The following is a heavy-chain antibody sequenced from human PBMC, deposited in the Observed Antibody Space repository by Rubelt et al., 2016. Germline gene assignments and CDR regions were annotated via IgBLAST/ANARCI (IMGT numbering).Heavy chain of an antibody. Sequence: GFSVSSYYINWVRQAPGKGLEWVSGIYSGGITYYADSVKGKFSISRDNSKNTLYLQMNSLRAEDTAVYYCAKGPSSTSYSPLDYWGQGSLVTVSS. J-gene: IGHJ4*02. CDR1: GFSVSSYY. V-gene: IGHV3-66*01. CDR3: AKGPSSTSYSPLDY. D-gene: IGHD2-2*01. CDR2: IYSGGIT.